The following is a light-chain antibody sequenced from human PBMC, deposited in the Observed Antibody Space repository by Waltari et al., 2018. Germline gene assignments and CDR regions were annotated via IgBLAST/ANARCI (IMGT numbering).Light chain of an antibody. CDR1: GSDIGAHNH. V-gene: IGLV2-8*01. Sequence: QSALTQPPSASGSPGQSVTISCTGTGSDIGAHNHVPWYQLPPGKAPKPMIYDVTKPPSGVPDRFSGSKSGNPASLTVSGLQTEDEAEYYCCSYAGKEYVFGSGTKVTVL. CDR2: DVT. CDR3: CSYAGKEYV. J-gene: IGLJ1*01.